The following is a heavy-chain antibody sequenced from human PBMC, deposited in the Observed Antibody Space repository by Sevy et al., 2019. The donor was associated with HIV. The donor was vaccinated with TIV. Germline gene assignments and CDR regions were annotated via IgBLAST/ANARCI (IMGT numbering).Heavy chain of an antibody. CDR1: GFTFSSHW. V-gene: IGHV3-7*01. CDR2: INQDGNNK. Sequence: GGSLRLSCAVSGFTFSSHWMSWVRQAPGKGLEWVANINQDGNNKYYVDSVKGGFTISRDNAKNSLSLQMNSLRAEDTAVYYCARDTGGIGMDVWGQGTTVTVSS. D-gene: IGHD6-13*01. J-gene: IGHJ6*02. CDR3: ARDTGGIGMDV.